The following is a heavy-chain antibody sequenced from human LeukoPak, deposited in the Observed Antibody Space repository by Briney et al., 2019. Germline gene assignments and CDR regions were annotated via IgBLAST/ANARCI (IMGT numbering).Heavy chain of an antibody. V-gene: IGHV3-23*01. CDR1: GFTVSSNY. CDR3: AKEEEAAAGPFADY. J-gene: IGHJ4*02. CDR2: INGGGDNT. Sequence: GGSLRLSCAASGFTVSSNYMSWVRQAPGKGLEWVSAINGGGDNTYYADSVKGRFTISRDNSNSTLLLYLNSLRAEDTAVYYCAKEEEAAAGPFADYWGQGTLVTVSS. D-gene: IGHD6-13*01.